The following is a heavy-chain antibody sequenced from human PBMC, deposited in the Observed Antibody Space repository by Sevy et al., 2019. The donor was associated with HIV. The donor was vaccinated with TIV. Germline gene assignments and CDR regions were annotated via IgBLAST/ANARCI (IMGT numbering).Heavy chain of an antibody. D-gene: IGHD6-19*01. Sequence: ASVKVSCKASGGTFSRYAISWVRQAPGQGLEWMGGIIPIFGTANYAQKFQGRVTITADESTSTAYMELSSLRSEDTAVYYCATGYSSGWPIFDYWGQGTLVTVSS. J-gene: IGHJ4*02. CDR1: GGTFSRYA. CDR3: ATGYSSGWPIFDY. V-gene: IGHV1-69*13. CDR2: IIPIFGTA.